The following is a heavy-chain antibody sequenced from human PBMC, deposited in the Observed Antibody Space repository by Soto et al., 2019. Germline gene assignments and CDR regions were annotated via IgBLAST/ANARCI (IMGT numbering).Heavy chain of an antibody. CDR2: IYYSGST. V-gene: IGHV4-31*03. CDR1: GGSISSGGYY. CDR3: ARDFTGQGFDY. J-gene: IGHJ4*02. Sequence: SETLSLTCTVSGGSISSGGYYWSWIRQHPGKGLEWIGYIYYSGSTYYNPSLKSRVTISVDTSKNQFSLKLSSVTAADTAVYYCARDFTGQGFDYWGQGTLVTVSS.